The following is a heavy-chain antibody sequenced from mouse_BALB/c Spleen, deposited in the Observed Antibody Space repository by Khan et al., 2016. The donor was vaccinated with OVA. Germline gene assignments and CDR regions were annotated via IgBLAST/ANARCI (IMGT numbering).Heavy chain of an antibody. V-gene: IGHV5-15*02. CDR3: ARGGGTGPFAY. CDR1: GFTFSDYG. Sequence: EVELVESGGGLVQPGGSRKLSCAASGFTFSDYGMAWVRQAPGKGPEWVAFISDLAYTFYYADTVTGRFTLSRENAKNTLYLAMSSLRSGDTAMYYGARGGGTGPFAYWGQGTLVTVSA. J-gene: IGHJ3*01. CDR2: ISDLAYTF.